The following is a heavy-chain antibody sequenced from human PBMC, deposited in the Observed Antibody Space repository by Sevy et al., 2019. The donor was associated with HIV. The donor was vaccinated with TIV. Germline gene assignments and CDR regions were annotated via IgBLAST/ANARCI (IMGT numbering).Heavy chain of an antibody. V-gene: IGHV4-61*02. CDR2: IYTSGST. J-gene: IGHJ3*02. CDR1: GGSISSGSYY. D-gene: IGHD6-13*01. CDR3: ARDGAGGQLVGVDAFDI. Sequence: SETLSLTCTVSGGSISSGSYYWSWIRQPAGKGLEWIGRIYTSGSTNYNPSLKSRVSISVDTSKNKFSLKLSSVTAAGSAVDYRARDGAGGQLVGVDAFDIWGQVTMVIVSS.